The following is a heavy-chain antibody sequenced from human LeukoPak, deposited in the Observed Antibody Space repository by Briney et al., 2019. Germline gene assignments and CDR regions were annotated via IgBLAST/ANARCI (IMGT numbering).Heavy chain of an antibody. D-gene: IGHD3-22*01. CDR3: AREGYDSSGYPRLLDY. CDR1: GLTVSSNY. J-gene: IGHJ4*02. Sequence: GSLRLSCAASGLTVSSNYMTWVRQAPGKGLEWVSVLHSAGGTYYADSVKGRFTISRHISKNTVYLQMNSLRAEDTAVYYCAREGYDSSGYPRLLDYWGQGTLVTVSS. V-gene: IGHV3-53*04. CDR2: LHSAGGT.